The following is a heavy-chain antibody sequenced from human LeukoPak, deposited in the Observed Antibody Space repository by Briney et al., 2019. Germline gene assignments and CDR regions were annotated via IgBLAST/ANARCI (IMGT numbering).Heavy chain of an antibody. J-gene: IGHJ4*02. CDR1: GGSISSGSYY. Sequence: SQTLSLTCTVSGGSISSGSYYWSWIRQPAGKGLEWIGSIYTSGSTNYNPSLKSRVTISVDTSKNQFSLKLSSVTAADTAVYYCAREYYYGSGMDYWGQGTLVTVSS. D-gene: IGHD3-10*01. CDR3: AREYYYGSGMDY. CDR2: IYTSGST. V-gene: IGHV4-61*02.